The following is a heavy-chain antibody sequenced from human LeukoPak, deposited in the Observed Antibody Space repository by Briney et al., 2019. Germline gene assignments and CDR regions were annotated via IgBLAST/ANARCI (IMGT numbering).Heavy chain of an antibody. CDR3: ARLTGSYFDY. V-gene: IGHV3-33*01. D-gene: IGHD7-27*01. CDR1: GFTFSSHG. J-gene: IGHJ4*02. CDR2: IWYDGSNK. Sequence: GGSLRLSCAASGFTFSSHGMHWGRQAPGKGLEWVALIWYDGSNKYYADSVKGRFTISRDNSKNTLYLQMNSLRAEDTAVYYCARLTGSYFDYWGQGTLVTVSS.